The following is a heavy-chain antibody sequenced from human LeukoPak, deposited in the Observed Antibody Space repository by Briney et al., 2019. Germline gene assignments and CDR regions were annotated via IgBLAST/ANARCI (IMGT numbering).Heavy chain of an antibody. J-gene: IGHJ5*02. CDR3: ARDQRSESYYPWGWFDP. CDR1: GFTFSSYG. V-gene: IGHV3-30*02. Sequence: GGSLRLSCAASGFTFSSYGMHWVRQAPGKGLEWVAFIRYDGSNKYYTDSVKGRFTISRDNSKNTLYLQMNSLRPEDTAVYYCARDQRSESYYPWGWFDPWGQGTLVTVSS. D-gene: IGHD1-26*01. CDR2: IRYDGSNK.